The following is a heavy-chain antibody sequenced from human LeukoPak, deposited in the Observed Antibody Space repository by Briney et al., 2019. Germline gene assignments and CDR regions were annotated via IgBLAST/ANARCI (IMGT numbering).Heavy chain of an antibody. V-gene: IGHV3-7*01. Sequence: GALRLSCAASGFTFSSYWMSWVRQAPGKGLEWVANIKQDGSEKYYVDSVKGRFTISRDNAKNPLYLQMNSLRAEDTAVYYCARELTTVVTPEWGQGTLVTVSS. CDR2: IKQDGSEK. J-gene: IGHJ4*02. CDR1: GFTFSSYW. CDR3: ARELTTVVTPE. D-gene: IGHD4-23*01.